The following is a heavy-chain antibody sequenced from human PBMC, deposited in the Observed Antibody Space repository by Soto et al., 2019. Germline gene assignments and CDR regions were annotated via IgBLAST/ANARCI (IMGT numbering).Heavy chain of an antibody. D-gene: IGHD6-19*01. CDR2: ISSSSSYI. V-gene: IGHV3-21*01. CDR3: ARVAVAGIHYYYYYMDV. J-gene: IGHJ6*03. Sequence: GGSLRLSCAASGVPFSSYSMNWVRQDPGKGLEWVSSISSSSSYIYYADSVKGRFTISRDNAKNSLYLQMNSLRAEDTAVYYCARVAVAGIHYYYYYMDVWGKGTTVTVSS. CDR1: GVPFSSYS.